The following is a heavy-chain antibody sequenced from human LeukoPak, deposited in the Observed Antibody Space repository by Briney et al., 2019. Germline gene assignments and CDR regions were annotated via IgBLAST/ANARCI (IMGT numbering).Heavy chain of an antibody. D-gene: IGHD5-12*01. CDR3: ARDPYSGYAKGSNYFDY. CDR2: ISYDGSNK. J-gene: IGHJ4*02. CDR1: GFTFSSYA. V-gene: IGHV3-30-3*01. Sequence: GGSLRLSCAASGFTFSSYAMHWVRQAPGKGLEWVAVISYDGSNKYYADSVKGRFTISRDNSKNTLYLQMNSLRAEDTAVYYCARDPYSGYAKGSNYFDYWGQGTLVTVSS.